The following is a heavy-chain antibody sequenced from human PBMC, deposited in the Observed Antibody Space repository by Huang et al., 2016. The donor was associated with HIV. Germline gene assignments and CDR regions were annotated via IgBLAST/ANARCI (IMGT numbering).Heavy chain of an antibody. CDR1: TFTFGAYW. D-gene: IGHD1-7*01. J-gene: IGHJ6*02. V-gene: IGHV3-7*01. CDR3: ATKTAGMDI. CDR2: IKQDESEK. Sequence: VESGGRSVQPGGSIKLSCVGSTFTFGAYWMNWVRQPPGKGIEWVAKIKQDESEKYNVESVKGRFNNSRDNARKVLFLEMDDLRVEDTAIYFCATKTAGMDIWGQGTTVTVSS.